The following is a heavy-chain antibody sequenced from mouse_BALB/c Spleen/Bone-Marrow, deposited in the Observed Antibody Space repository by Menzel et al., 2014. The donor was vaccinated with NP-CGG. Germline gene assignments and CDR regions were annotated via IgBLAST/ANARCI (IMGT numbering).Heavy chain of an antibody. CDR2: IWAGGST. CDR3: ARALDSSGYGFAY. D-gene: IGHD3-2*01. CDR1: GFSLTSYG. V-gene: IGHV2-9*02. J-gene: IGHJ3*01. Sequence: VQVVESGPGLVAPSQSLSITCTVSGFSLTSYGVHWVRQPPGKGPEWLGVIWAGGSTNYNSALMSRLSISKDNSKSQVFLKMNSLQTDDTAMYYCARALDSSGYGFAYWGQGTLVTVSA.